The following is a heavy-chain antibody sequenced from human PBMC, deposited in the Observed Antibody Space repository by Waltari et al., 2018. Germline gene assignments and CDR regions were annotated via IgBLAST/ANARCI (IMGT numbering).Heavy chain of an antibody. CDR1: GFMLRCSG. D-gene: IGHD3-16*01. CDR2: ISHEGRKE. V-gene: IGHV3-30*18. Sequence: QVHLMESGGGVVQPGRSLRLSFAASGFMLRCSGMPWGRQAPGKGLEWVAVISHEGRKEYYGDAVKGRFNISRDNSKNIVYLQMNSLRGDDTAVYHCAKADGNPWNFEYYGMDVWGPGTTVTVSS. CDR3: AKADGNPWNFEYYGMDV. J-gene: IGHJ6*02.